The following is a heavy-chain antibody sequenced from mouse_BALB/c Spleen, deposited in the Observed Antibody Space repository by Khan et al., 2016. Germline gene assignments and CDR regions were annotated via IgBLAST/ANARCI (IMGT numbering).Heavy chain of an antibody. CDR3: ARGMITTFDY. D-gene: IGHD2-4*01. Sequence: EVQLQESGPGLVKPSQSLSLTCTVTGYSITSDYAWNWIRQFPGNKLEWMGYISYSDSTNYNPSLKSRIFITRDTSKNQFFLQLNSGTTENTAAYYCARGMITTFDYWGQGTTLTVSS. CDR2: ISYSDST. V-gene: IGHV3-2*02. CDR1: GYSITSDYA. J-gene: IGHJ2*01.